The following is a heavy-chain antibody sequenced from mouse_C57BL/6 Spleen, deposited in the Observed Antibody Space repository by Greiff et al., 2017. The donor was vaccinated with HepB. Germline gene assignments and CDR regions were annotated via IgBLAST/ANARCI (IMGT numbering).Heavy chain of an antibody. J-gene: IGHJ3*01. CDR2: IYPRSGNT. V-gene: IGHV1-81*01. Sequence: QVTLKVSGAELARPGASVKLSCKASGYTFTSYGISWVKQRTGQGLEWIGEIYPRSGNTYYNEKFKGKATLTADKSSSTAYMELRSLTSEDSAVYFCARGGTQAWFAYWGQGTLVTVSA. CDR1: GYTFTSYG. CDR3: ARGGTQAWFAY. D-gene: IGHD3-2*02.